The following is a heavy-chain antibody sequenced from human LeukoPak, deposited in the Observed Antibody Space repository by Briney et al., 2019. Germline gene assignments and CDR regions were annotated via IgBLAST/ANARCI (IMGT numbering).Heavy chain of an antibody. CDR1: GGTFCSYA. CDR2: IIPIFGTA. Sequence: SVKVSCKASGGTFCSYAISWVRQAPGQGLEWMGGIIPIFGTANYAQKFQGRVTITADESTSTAYMELSSLRSEDTAVYYCARRYDSSGYYYDWFDPWGQGTLVTVSS. D-gene: IGHD3-22*01. CDR3: ARRYDSSGYYYDWFDP. J-gene: IGHJ5*02. V-gene: IGHV1-69*13.